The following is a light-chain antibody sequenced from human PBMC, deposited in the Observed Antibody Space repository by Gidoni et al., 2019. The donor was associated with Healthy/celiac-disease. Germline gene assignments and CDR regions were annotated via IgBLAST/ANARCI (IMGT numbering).Light chain of an antibody. CDR2: GAS. V-gene: IGKV1-9*01. J-gene: IGKJ5*01. Sequence: DIQLTQSPSFLSASVGDRVTITCRASRGISTYLAWYQEKPGKAPKLLIYGASTLQSGVPSRFSGSGSGTEFTLTISSLQPEDFATYYCQQLNNYSITFXXXTRLEIK. CDR1: RGISTY. CDR3: QQLNNYSIT.